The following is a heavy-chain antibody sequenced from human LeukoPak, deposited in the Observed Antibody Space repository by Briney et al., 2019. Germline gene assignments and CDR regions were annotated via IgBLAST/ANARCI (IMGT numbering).Heavy chain of an antibody. CDR3: ARGAPFGGS. CDR1: GLSFSAYW. CDR2: IKQDGSEI. D-gene: IGHD3-16*01. V-gene: IGHV3-7*03. J-gene: IGHJ5*02. Sequence: PGGSLRLSCAASGLSFSAYWMHWVRQAPGKGLEWVANIKQDGSEIYYVDSVKGRFTISSDNAKNSLYLQMNSLRADDTAVYYCARGAPFGGSWGQGTLVTVSS.